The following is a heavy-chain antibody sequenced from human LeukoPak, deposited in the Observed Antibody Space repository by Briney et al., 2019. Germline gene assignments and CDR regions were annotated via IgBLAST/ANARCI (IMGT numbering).Heavy chain of an antibody. CDR1: GFTFSNAW. V-gene: IGHV3-48*01. D-gene: IGHD3-3*01. CDR3: VRDRAYGSQYYAYIDV. CDR2: ISASSANI. J-gene: IGHJ6*03. Sequence: GGSLRLSCAASGFTFSNAWMSWVRQTPGKGLEWVSYISASSANIHYADSVKGRFTVSRDNAKNSLYLQMNSLTAEDTATYYCVRDRAYGSQYYAYIDVWGRGTTVTVSS.